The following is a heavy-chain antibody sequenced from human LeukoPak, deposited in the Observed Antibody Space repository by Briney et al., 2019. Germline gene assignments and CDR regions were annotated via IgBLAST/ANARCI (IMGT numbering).Heavy chain of an antibody. V-gene: IGHV3-21*01. Sequence: GGSLRLSCAASGFSFSSYDMNWVRQAPGKGLEWVSSISSSSSYIYYADSVKGRFTISRDNSKNSLFLQMNSLRAEDTAVYYCARLYGPAYYYYYIDVWGKGTTVTVSS. CDR1: GFSFSSYD. D-gene: IGHD3-10*01. CDR2: ISSSSSYI. J-gene: IGHJ6*03. CDR3: ARLYGPAYYYYYIDV.